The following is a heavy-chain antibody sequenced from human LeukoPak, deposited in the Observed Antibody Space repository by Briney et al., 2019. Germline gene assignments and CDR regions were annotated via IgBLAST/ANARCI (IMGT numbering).Heavy chain of an antibody. CDR1: GFTFSSYS. Sequence: GGSLRLSCAASGFTFSSYSMNWVRQAPGKGLEWVSSISSSSCYIYYVDSVTGRFTISRDNAKKSVYLQMNSLRAEDTAVYYCARDEDGDYTPDYWGQGTLVTVSS. CDR2: ISSSSCYI. CDR3: ARDEDGDYTPDY. J-gene: IGHJ4*02. D-gene: IGHD4-17*01. V-gene: IGHV3-21*01.